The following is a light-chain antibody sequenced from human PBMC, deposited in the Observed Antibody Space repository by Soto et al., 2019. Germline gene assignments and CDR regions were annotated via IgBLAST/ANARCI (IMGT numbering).Light chain of an antibody. CDR2: DAS. CDR3: QQFSIYPLT. Sequence: EVVLKQSPGTLSLSTGERATLSCRASQTVRNNYLAWYQQKPGQAPRLLIYDASSRATGIPDRFSGGGSGTDFTLTISRLEPEDFAVCYCQQFSIYPLTFGGRGKV. V-gene: IGKV3-20*01. CDR1: QTVRNNY. J-gene: IGKJ4*01.